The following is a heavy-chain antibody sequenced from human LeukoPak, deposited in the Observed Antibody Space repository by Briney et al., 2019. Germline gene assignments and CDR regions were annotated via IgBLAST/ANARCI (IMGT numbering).Heavy chain of an antibody. V-gene: IGHV3-23*01. J-gene: IGHJ6*02. Sequence: GGSLRLSWAAAGFTFSSYAMSWVRQAPGKGLEWVSAISGSGGSTYYADSVKGRFTISRDNSKNTLYLQMNSLRAEDTTLYYCAKVATVGDILTAHYYYGMDVWGQGTTVTVSS. D-gene: IGHD3-9*01. CDR3: AKVATVGDILTAHYYYGMDV. CDR2: ISGSGGST. CDR1: GFTFSSYA.